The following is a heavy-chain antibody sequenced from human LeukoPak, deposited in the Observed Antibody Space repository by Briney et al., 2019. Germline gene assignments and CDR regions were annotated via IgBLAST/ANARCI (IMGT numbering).Heavy chain of an antibody. Sequence: ASVKVSCKASGYTFTSYGISWVRQAPGQGLEWMGWISAYNGNTNYAQKLQGRVTMTTDTSTSTAYMELRSLRSDDTAVYYCARDEVLRYFDWSSTFDYWGQGTLVTVSS. CDR3: ARDEVLRYFDWSSTFDY. CDR2: ISAYNGNT. D-gene: IGHD3-9*01. CDR1: GYTFTSYG. J-gene: IGHJ4*02. V-gene: IGHV1-18*01.